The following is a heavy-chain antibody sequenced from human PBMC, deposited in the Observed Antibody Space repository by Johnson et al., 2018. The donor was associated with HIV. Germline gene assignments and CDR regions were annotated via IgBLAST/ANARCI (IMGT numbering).Heavy chain of an antibody. Sequence: QMQLVESGGGVVQPGRSLRLSCAASGFTFSSYGMHWVRQAPGKGLEWVAVIWYDGRNKYYADSVKGRFTISRDNSKNTLYLPMNSLRAEDTAVYYCARGGYSGSYWGPGAFDIWGQGTMVTVSS. CDR3: ARGGYSGSYWGPGAFDI. J-gene: IGHJ3*02. CDR2: IWYDGRNK. V-gene: IGHV3-33*01. D-gene: IGHD1-26*01. CDR1: GFTFSSYG.